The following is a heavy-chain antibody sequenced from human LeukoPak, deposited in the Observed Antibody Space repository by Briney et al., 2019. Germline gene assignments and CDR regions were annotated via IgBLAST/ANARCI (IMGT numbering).Heavy chain of an antibody. CDR3: ARSLTYYDFWSAQPARYYYYMDV. CDR2: INHSGST. J-gene: IGHJ6*03. CDR1: GGSFSGYY. D-gene: IGHD3-3*01. Sequence: SETLSLTCAVYGGSFSGYYWSWIRQPPGKGLEWIGEINHSGSTNYNPSLKSRVTISVDTSKNQFSLKLSSVTAADTAVYYCARSLTYYDFWSAQPARYYYYMDVWGKGTTVTVSS. V-gene: IGHV4-34*01.